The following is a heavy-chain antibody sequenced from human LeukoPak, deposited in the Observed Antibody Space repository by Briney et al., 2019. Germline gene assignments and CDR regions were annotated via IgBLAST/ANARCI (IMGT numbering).Heavy chain of an antibody. CDR3: AKVPRGNSGSYVDY. CDR1: GFTFSSYA. V-gene: IGHV3-23*01. Sequence: GGSLRLSCAASGFTFSSYAMSWVRQAPGKGLEWVSAISGSGGSTYYADSVKGRFTISRDNSKNTLYLQMNSLRAEDTAVYYCAKVPRGNSGSYVDYWGQGTLVTVSS. J-gene: IGHJ4*02. CDR2: ISGSGGST. D-gene: IGHD1-26*01.